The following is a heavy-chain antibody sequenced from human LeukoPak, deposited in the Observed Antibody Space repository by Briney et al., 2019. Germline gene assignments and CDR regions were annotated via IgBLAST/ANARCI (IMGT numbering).Heavy chain of an antibody. CDR1: GFPFSTYA. CDR3: AKDVYGDYGGLDY. Sequence: PGGSLTLSCAASGFPFSTYAMSWVRQAPGKGLEWVASIRGSDGSKCYADSVKGRFAISRDNSKNTLYLQMNSLRAEDTAVYYCAKDVYGDYGGLDYWGQGTLVTVSS. D-gene: IGHD4-17*01. CDR2: IRGSDGSK. V-gene: IGHV3-23*01. J-gene: IGHJ4*02.